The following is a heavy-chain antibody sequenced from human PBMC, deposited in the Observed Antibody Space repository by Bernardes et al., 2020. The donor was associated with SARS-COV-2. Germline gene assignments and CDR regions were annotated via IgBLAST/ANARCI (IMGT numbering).Heavy chain of an antibody. J-gene: IGHJ4*02. Sequence: ASVKVSCKVSGYSLTELPIHWVRQAPGKGLEWMGGFDSEDGQTSYAQKFQGRVTMIEDTSTDTAYMELNSLRSEDTAVYFCAGRITLFGVITGFFDRWGQGTLVTVSS. CDR3: AGRITLFGVITGFFDR. V-gene: IGHV1-24*01. D-gene: IGHD3-3*01. CDR2: FDSEDGQT. CDR1: GYSLTELP.